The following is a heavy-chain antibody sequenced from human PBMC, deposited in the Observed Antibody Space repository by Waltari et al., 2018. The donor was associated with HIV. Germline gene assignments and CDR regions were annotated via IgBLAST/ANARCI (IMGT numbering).Heavy chain of an antibody. CDR2: IWYDGDNK. J-gene: IGHJ4*02. D-gene: IGHD3-22*01. Sequence: QVQLVESGGGVVQTGRSMRPSCAASGFTFRTFAINWVRPAPGKGLEWVAVIWYDGDNKYYADSVKGRFTISRDNSKNTLYLQMNSLRVEDTAVYYCARGGYYYDISGYYHYWGQGTLVTVSS. V-gene: IGHV3-33*01. CDR3: ARGGYYYDISGYYHY. CDR1: GFTFRTFA.